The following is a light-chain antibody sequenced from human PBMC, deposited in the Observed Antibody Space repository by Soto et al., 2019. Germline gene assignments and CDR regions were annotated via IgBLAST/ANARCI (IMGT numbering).Light chain of an antibody. CDR3: QHHIHWSS. CDR1: QSVATN. Sequence: MVMTQSPATLSLSAGARATLSCRARQSVATNLAWYQQKPGQAPRLLIYEASTRATAIPARFSGSGTRTESTLTISSLQSEDFAVYYCQHHIHWSSFGQGTNPEIK. V-gene: IGKV3-15*01. J-gene: IGKJ2*01. CDR2: EAS.